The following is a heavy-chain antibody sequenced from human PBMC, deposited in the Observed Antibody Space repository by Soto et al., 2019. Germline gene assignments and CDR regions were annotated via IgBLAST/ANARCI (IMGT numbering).Heavy chain of an antibody. J-gene: IGHJ6*02. CDR3: AGGDYYHSSGYYFYYYTMDV. D-gene: IGHD3-22*01. Sequence: SETLSLTCTVSGGSISSSSYYWGWICQLPGKGLEWIGNVYYGGSTYYNPSLKSRVTISVETSKSQFSLKLSSVTAADTAVYYCAGGDYYHSSGYYFYYYTMDVWGQGTTVTVSS. CDR1: GGSISSSSYY. V-gene: IGHV4-39*01. CDR2: VYYGGST.